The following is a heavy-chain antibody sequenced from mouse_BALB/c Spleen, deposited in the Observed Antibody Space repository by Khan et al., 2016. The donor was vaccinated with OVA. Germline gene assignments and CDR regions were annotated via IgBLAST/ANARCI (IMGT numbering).Heavy chain of an antibody. CDR3: TRQRGYYGSNPYFDY. CDR2: ISSGGSYT. V-gene: IGHV5-6-4*01. CDR1: GFSFSSYS. J-gene: IGHJ2*01. D-gene: IGHD1-1*01. Sequence: EVKIEESGGGLVRPGGSLKLSCAASGFSFSSYSMSWVRQTPDKRLEWVATISSGGSYTYYPDSVKGRFTISRDNAKNTLYLQMSSLKSEDTAMYYCTRQRGYYGSNPYFDYWGQGTTLTVSS.